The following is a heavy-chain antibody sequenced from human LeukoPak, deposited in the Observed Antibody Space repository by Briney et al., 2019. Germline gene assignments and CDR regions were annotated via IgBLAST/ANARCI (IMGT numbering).Heavy chain of an antibody. V-gene: IGHV3-30*18. J-gene: IGHJ4*02. CDR1: GFTLSSYA. Sequence: PGGSMRLSCAASGFTLSSYAMSWVRQAAGKVLGWVAVISYDGSNKYYADSVKGRFTISRDNSKNTLYLQMNSLRAKDTAVYYCAKDLYLTGYSFDYWGQGTLVTVSS. CDR3: AKDLYLTGYSFDY. D-gene: IGHD3-9*01. CDR2: ISYDGSNK.